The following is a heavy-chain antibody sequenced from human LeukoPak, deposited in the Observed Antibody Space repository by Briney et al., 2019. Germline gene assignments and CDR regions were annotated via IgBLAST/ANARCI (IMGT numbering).Heavy chain of an antibody. CDR1: GGSISSYY. CDR2: IYHSGST. Sequence: PETLSLTSTVSGGSISSYYWSWIRQPPREGLEWIGYIYHSGSTNYNPSHKSRLTISVDASKNQFSLRLSSVTTADTAVYYCASAVSGSYALHWGEGTLVTVSS. D-gene: IGHD1-26*01. CDR3: ASAVSGSYALH. J-gene: IGHJ1*01. V-gene: IGHV4-59*08.